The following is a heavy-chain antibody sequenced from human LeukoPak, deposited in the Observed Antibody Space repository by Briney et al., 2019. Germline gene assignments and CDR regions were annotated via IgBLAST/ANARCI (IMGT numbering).Heavy chain of an antibody. CDR3: ARTYYDILTGYWYFDY. V-gene: IGHV3-74*01. J-gene: IGHJ4*02. CDR1: GFTFSSYW. D-gene: IGHD3-9*01. Sequence: GGSLRLSCAASGFTFSSYWMHWVRQAPGKGLVWVSRINSDGSSTSYADSVKGRFTISRDNAKNTLYLQMNSLRAEDTAVYYCARTYYDILTGYWYFDYWGQGTLVTVSS. CDR2: INSDGSST.